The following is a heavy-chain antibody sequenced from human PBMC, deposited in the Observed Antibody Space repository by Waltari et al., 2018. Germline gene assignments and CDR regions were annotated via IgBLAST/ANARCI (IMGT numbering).Heavy chain of an antibody. V-gene: IGHV4-61*02. J-gene: IGHJ5*02. D-gene: IGHD3-10*01. CDR1: GGSIGSGSYY. Sequence: QVQLQESGPRLVKPSQTLSLTCTVSGGSIGSGSYYWTWIRQPAGKGVEGIGSSQRRGSSNESAARKSGDTGAGDTTKNQCSLKLRSVTAADTAVYYCARGGYYASGSYCNWFDPWGQGIVVTVSS. CDR3: ARGGYYASGSYCNWFDP. CDR2: SQRRGSS.